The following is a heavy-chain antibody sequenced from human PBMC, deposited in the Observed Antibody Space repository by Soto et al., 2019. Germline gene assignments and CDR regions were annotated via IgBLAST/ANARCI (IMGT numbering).Heavy chain of an antibody. CDR3: ARPGIAVAGTREGSYYYGMDV. V-gene: IGHV1-58*02. J-gene: IGHJ6*02. Sequence: VKVSCKASGFTFTSSVMGRVRKAREQRLEWIGWIVVGSGNTNYAQKFQGRVTMTRDMSTSTVYMERSSLRSEDTAVYYCARPGIAVAGTREGSYYYGMDVWGQGTTVTVSS. CDR1: GFTFTSSV. CDR2: IVVGSGNT. D-gene: IGHD6-19*01.